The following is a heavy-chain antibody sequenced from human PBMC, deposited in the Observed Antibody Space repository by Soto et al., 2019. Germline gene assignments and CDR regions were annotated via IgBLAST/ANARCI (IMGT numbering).Heavy chain of an antibody. Sequence: QVQLVQSGAEVKKPGASVKVSCKASGYTFTSYGISWVRQAPGQGLEWMGWISAYKGNTNYAQKLQGRVTMPTDTXXSTSYRELRSLRSDDTAVYYCARDLGGYYYYGMDVWGQGTTVTVSS. CDR1: GYTFTSYG. J-gene: IGHJ6*02. D-gene: IGHD2-15*01. CDR3: ARDLGGYYYYGMDV. V-gene: IGHV1-18*01. CDR2: ISAYKGNT.